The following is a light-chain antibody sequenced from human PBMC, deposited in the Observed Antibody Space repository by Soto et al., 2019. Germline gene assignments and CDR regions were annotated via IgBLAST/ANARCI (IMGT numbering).Light chain of an antibody. Sequence: DIQLTQSPSFLSASVGDRVTITCRASQDISSSLAWYQQKPGKAPKILMYAASSLESWVPSRFSGSGSGTEFTLTLSSLQPDDCATDDCQQVNSFPPFTFGGGTTVEIK. V-gene: IGKV1-9*01. CDR3: QQVNSFPPFT. CDR1: QDISSS. CDR2: AAS. J-gene: IGKJ4*01.